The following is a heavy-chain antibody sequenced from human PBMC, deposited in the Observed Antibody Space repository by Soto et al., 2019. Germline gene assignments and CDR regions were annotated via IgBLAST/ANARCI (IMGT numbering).Heavy chain of an antibody. CDR2: IYYSGST. D-gene: IGHD3-10*01. CDR1: GGSISSGDYY. J-gene: IGHJ4*02. V-gene: IGHV4-30-4*01. Sequence: SETLSLTCTVSGGSISSGDYYWSWIRQPPGKGLEWIGYIYYSGSTYYNPSLKSRVTISVDTSKNQFSLKLSSVTAADTAVYYCARHYYGPGSYSCFDYWGQGTLVTVSS. CDR3: ARHYYGPGSYSCFDY.